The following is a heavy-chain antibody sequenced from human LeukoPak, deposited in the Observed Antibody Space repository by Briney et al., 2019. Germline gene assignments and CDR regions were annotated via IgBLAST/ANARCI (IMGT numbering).Heavy chain of an antibody. D-gene: IGHD2-21*02. CDR1: GYIFTSYW. CDR3: ARHPAMSLYYGSDCDDGFDF. Sequence: GESLKISCHASGYIFTSYWIGWVRQRPGKGLEWVGVMYPGESDTRYSPSFQGQVTLSADKSTKTAYLQWSSLKASDTAMYYCARHPAMSLYYGSDCDDGFDFWGQGTMVTVS. CDR2: MYPGESDT. V-gene: IGHV5-51*01. J-gene: IGHJ3*01.